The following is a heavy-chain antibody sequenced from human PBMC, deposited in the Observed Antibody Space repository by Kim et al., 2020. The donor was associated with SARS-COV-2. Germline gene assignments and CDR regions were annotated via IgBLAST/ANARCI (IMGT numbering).Heavy chain of an antibody. CDR2: INHSGST. CDR1: GGSFSGYY. CDR3: ARGRRMITFGGVIVWYYFDY. V-gene: IGHV4-34*01. D-gene: IGHD3-16*02. Sequence: SETLSLTCAVYGGSFSGYYWSWIRQPPGKGLEWIGEINHSGSTNYNPSLKSRVTISVDTSKNQFSLKLSSVTAADTAVYYCARGRRMITFGGVIVWYYFDYWGQGTLVTVSS. J-gene: IGHJ4*02.